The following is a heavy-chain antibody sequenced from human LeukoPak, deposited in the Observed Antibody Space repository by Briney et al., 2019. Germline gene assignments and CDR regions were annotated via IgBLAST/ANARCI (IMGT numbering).Heavy chain of an antibody. D-gene: IGHD1-14*01. Sequence: ASVKVSCKASGYTFTSYDINWVRQATGQGLEWMGWMNPNSGNTGYARKFQGRVTMTRNTSISTTYMELSSLRSEDTAVHYCARGSRRNLLYFFDLWGQGTLVTVSS. J-gene: IGHJ4*02. V-gene: IGHV1-8*01. CDR2: MNPNSGNT. CDR3: ARGSRRNLLYFFDL. CDR1: GYTFTSYD.